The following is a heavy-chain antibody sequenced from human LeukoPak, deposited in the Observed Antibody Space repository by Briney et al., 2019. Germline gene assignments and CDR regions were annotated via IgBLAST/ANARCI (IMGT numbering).Heavy chain of an antibody. J-gene: IGHJ4*02. V-gene: IGHV3-21*01. CDR2: ISSSSSYI. D-gene: IGHD2/OR15-2a*01. CDR3: AREFYLSWRVNDY. CDR1: GFTFSSYS. Sequence: PGGSLRLSCAASGFTFSSYSMNWVRQAPGKGLEWVSSISSSSSYIYYADSVKGRFTISRDNAKNSLYLQMNSLRAEDTAVYYCAREFYLSWRVNDYWGQGTLVTVSS.